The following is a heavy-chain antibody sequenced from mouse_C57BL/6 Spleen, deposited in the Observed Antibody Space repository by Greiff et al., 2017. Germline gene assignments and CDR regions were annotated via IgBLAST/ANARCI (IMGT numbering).Heavy chain of an antibody. CDR3: ARSSYGSREFDY. CDR2: INPNYGTT. V-gene: IGHV1-39*01. D-gene: IGHD1-1*01. CDR1: GYSFTDYN. J-gene: IGHJ2*01. Sequence: EVKLVESGPELVKPGASVKISCKASGYSFTDYNMNWVKQSNGKSLEWIGVINPNYGTTSYNQKFKGKATLTVDQSSSTAYMQLNSLTSEDSAVYYCARSSYGSREFDYWGQGTTLTVSS.